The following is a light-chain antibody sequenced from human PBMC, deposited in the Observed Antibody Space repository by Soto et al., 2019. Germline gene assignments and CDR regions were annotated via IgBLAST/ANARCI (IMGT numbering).Light chain of an antibody. CDR3: QQYNNWPVT. CDR2: GAS. Sequence: PGERATLYCSASQDVASTYLAWYQQKPGQAPRLLIYGASGRAAGVAERFSGSGSGTQFTLTISSLQSEDFAVYYCQQYNNWPVTFGQGTKVDIK. V-gene: IGKV3D-15*01. CDR1: QDVASTY. J-gene: IGKJ1*01.